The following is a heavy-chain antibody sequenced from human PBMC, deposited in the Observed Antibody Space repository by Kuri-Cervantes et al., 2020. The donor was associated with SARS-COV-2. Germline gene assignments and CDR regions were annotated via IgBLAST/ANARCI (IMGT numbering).Heavy chain of an antibody. CDR2: ISYDGSNK. J-gene: IGHJ4*02. Sequence: GESLKISCAASGFTFSSYAMHWVRQAPGKGLEWVAVISYDGSNKYYADSVQGRFTISRDNSKNTLYLQMNSLRAEDTAVYYCAKTLPQPSAYFDYWGQGTLVTVSS. CDR1: GFTFSSYA. D-gene: IGHD3-10*01. V-gene: IGHV3-30-3*02. CDR3: AKTLPQPSAYFDY.